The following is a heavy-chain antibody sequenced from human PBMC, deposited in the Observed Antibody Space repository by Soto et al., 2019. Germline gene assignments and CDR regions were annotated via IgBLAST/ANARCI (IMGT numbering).Heavy chain of an antibody. CDR2: IYTSGST. CDR3: ARDGVYCSSTSCYTGFDY. J-gene: IGHJ4*02. D-gene: IGHD2-2*02. CDR1: GGSISSYY. Sequence: SETLSLTCTVSGGSISSYYWSWIRQPAGKGLEWIGRIYTSGSTNYNPSLKSRVTMSVDTSKNQFSLKLSSVTAADTAVYYCARDGVYCSSTSCYTGFDYWDQGTLVTVS. V-gene: IGHV4-4*07.